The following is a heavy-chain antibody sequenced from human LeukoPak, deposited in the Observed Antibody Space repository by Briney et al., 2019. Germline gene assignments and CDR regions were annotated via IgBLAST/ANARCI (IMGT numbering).Heavy chain of an antibody. CDR2: IYSGGST. V-gene: IGHV3-53*01. CDR3: AKDLITVAAAGKGGFDY. J-gene: IGHJ4*02. CDR1: GFTVSSNY. D-gene: IGHD6-13*01. Sequence: PGGSLRLSCAASGFTVSSNYMSWVRQAPGKGLEWVSVIYSGGSTYYADSVKGRFTISRDNSKNTLYLQMNSLRAEDTAVYYCAKDLITVAAAGKGGFDYWGQGTLVTVSS.